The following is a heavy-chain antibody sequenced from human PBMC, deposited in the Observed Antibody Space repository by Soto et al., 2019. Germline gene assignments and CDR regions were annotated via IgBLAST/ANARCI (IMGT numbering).Heavy chain of an antibody. Sequence: EVQLVESGEGLIQPGESLRLSCAASGSTVTSNYMSWVRQAPGKGLEWVSVIYSGGSSYYADSVKGRFTISRDNSKNTLYLQMNSLRAEDTAVYYCAYSESGYSYGLRIWGQGTLVTVSS. D-gene: IGHD5-18*01. V-gene: IGHV3-53*01. J-gene: IGHJ4*02. CDR2: IYSGGSS. CDR3: AYSESGYSYGLRI. CDR1: GSTVTSNY.